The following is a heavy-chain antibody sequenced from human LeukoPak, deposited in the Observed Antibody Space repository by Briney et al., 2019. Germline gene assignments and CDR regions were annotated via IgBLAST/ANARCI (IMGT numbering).Heavy chain of an antibody. CDR3: ARAMYSSSWQTQFDY. J-gene: IGHJ4*02. CDR2: IIPIFGTA. D-gene: IGHD6-13*01. Sequence: SVKVSCKASGGTFSSYAISWVRQAPGQGLKWMGGIIPIFGTANYAQKFQGRVTITADESTSTAYMALSSLRSEDTSVYYCARAMYSSSWQTQFDYWGQGTLVTVSS. V-gene: IGHV1-69*13. CDR1: GGTFSSYA.